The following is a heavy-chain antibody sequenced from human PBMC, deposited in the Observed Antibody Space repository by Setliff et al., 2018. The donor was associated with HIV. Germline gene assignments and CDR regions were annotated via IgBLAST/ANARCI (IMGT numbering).Heavy chain of an antibody. CDR1: GGSISSYY. CDR2: IYNSAST. Sequence: SETLSLTCTVSGGSISSYYWSWIRQPPGKGLEWIGYIYNSASTSYNPSLKSRVTISVDTSKNQFSLKLSSVTAADTAVYYCAITPLYYDSSGYYWPLNDYWGQGTLVTVSS. D-gene: IGHD3-22*01. CDR3: AITPLYYDSSGYYWPLNDY. V-gene: IGHV4-4*09. J-gene: IGHJ4*02.